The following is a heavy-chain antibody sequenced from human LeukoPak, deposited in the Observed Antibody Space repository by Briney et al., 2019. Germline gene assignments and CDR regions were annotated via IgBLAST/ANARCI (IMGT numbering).Heavy chain of an antibody. V-gene: IGHV1-18*01. J-gene: IGHJ4*02. Sequence: ASVKVSCKASGYAFTSYGISWVRQAPGQGLERMGWISAYNGNTNYAQKLQGRVTMTTDTSTSTAYMELRSLRSDDTAVYYCARGRAVAGTGWFLDYWGQGTLVTVSS. CDR1: GYAFTSYG. D-gene: IGHD6-19*01. CDR2: ISAYNGNT. CDR3: ARGRAVAGTGWFLDY.